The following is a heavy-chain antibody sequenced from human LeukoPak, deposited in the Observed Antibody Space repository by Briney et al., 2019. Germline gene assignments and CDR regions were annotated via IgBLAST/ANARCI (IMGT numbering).Heavy chain of an antibody. CDR1: GGSFSGYY. Sequence: SETLSLTCAVYGGSFSGYYWSWIGQPPGKGLEWIGEINHSGSTNYNPSLKSRVTISVDTSKNQFSLKLSSVTAADTAVYYCASAPPLYYYYGMEVWGQGTTVTVSS. J-gene: IGHJ6*02. CDR2: INHSGST. CDR3: ASAPPLYYYYGMEV. V-gene: IGHV4-34*01.